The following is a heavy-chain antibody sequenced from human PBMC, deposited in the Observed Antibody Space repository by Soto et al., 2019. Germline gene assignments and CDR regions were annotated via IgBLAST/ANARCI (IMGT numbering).Heavy chain of an antibody. D-gene: IGHD2-2*01. Sequence: PGGSLRLSCAASGFTFSSYAMSWVRQAPGKGLEWVSAISGSGGSTYYADTVKGRITISRDNSKNKLYLQMNSLRAEDTAVYYCAKFFFDCSSTSCLENHYYYYYMDVWGKGTTVTVSS. CDR3: AKFFFDCSSTSCLENHYYYYYMDV. V-gene: IGHV3-23*01. J-gene: IGHJ6*03. CDR1: GFTFSSYA. CDR2: ISGSGGST.